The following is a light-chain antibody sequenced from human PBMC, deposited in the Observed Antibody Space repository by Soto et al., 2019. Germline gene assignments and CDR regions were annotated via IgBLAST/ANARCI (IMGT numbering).Light chain of an antibody. CDR2: GTN. J-gene: IGLJ2*01. Sequence: QSVLTQPPSSSGTPGQRVTISCSGGSSNIGGYNYGYWYQQYPGTSPKLLVFGTNLRPSGVPDRFSASKSGTAGSLNIRGLRSEDEADYYCAAWDDSLRVVLFGGGTKLTVL. V-gene: IGLV1-47*02. CDR1: SSNIGGYNY. CDR3: AAWDDSLRVVL.